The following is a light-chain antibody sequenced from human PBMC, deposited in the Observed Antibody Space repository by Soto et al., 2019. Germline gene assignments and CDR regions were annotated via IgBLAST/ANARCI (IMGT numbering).Light chain of an antibody. CDR1: KSISTY. V-gene: IGKV3-11*01. CDR3: QERHKSARK. Sequence: ASKSISTYLVWYQQKPGQAHRLLIYNASNRATGIPVRFTGSGSGTEFTLTLSALAPEDFAVYFCQERHKSARKFCQGTKV. CDR2: NAS. J-gene: IGKJ1*01.